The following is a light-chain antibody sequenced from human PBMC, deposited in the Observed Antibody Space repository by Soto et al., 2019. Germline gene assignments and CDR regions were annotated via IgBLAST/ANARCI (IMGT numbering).Light chain of an antibody. CDR3: SSYTSSSTYV. CDR2: EVS. J-gene: IGLJ1*01. CDR1: SRYVGSYNR. V-gene: IGLV2-18*02. Sequence: SVLTQAPSGVRGPGQSVAISLPGTSRYVGSYNRASWYQQPPGTAPKVMIYEVSNRPSGAPDRFSGSKSGNTASLTISGLQAEDEADYYCSSYTSSSTYVFGTGTKVTVL.